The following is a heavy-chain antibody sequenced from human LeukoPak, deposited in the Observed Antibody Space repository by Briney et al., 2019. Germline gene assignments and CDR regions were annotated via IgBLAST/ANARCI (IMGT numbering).Heavy chain of an antibody. CDR3: ARGLPVSRPYYYYYYMDV. CDR1: GGSISSYY. CDR2: IHYSGST. Sequence: SETLSLTCTVSGGSISSYYWSWIRQPPGKGLEWTGNIHYSGSTNYNPSLKSRVTISVDTSKNQFSLKLSSVTAADTAVYYCARGLPVSRPYYYYYYMDVWGKGTTVTVSS. V-gene: IGHV4-59*12. J-gene: IGHJ6*03.